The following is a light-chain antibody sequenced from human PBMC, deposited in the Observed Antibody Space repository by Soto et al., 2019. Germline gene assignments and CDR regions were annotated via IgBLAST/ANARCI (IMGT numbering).Light chain of an antibody. CDR2: DAS. CDR1: QGIGST. V-gene: IGKV3-15*01. Sequence: IVMTQSPATLSVSPGEGATLSCRASQGIGSTLAWYQQKPGQTPRLLIYDASTRATGIPARFSGIGSGTEFTLIISSLQSEDFGVYYCQHYKTWPLSFGGGTKVDIK. J-gene: IGKJ4*01. CDR3: QHYKTWPLS.